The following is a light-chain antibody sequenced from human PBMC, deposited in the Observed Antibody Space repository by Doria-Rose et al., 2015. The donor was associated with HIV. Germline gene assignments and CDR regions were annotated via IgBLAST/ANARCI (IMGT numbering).Light chain of an antibody. CDR3: HQYGTSWT. CDR1: QSFSSTY. V-gene: IGKV3-20*01. CDR2: DGS. Sequence: TQSPGTLSLSPGERATLSCRASQSFSSTYLAWYQQKPGQAPSLLIYDGSTRATGIPDRFSGSVSGTDFTLTINRLEPEYFALYYCHQYGTSWTFGQGTKVEI. J-gene: IGKJ1*01.